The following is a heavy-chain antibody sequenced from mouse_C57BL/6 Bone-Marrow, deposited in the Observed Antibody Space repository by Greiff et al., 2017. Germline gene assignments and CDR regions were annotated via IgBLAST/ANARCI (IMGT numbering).Heavy chain of an antibody. CDR1: GFTFSSYA. Sequence: EVKLMESGGGLVKPGGSLKLSCAASGFTFSSYAMSWVRQTPEKRLEWVATISDGGSYTYYPDNVKGRFTISRDNAKNNLYLQMSQLKSEDTAMYYCAREGDDYYRGGDYAMDYWGQGTSVTGSS. V-gene: IGHV5-4*01. J-gene: IGHJ4*01. CDR3: AREGDDYYRGGDYAMDY. CDR2: ISDGGSYT. D-gene: IGHD2-3*01.